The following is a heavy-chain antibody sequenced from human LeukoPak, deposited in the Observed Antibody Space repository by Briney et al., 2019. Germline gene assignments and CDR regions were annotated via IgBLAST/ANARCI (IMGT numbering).Heavy chain of an antibody. CDR1: GFTFSSYA. Sequence: GGSLRLSCAASGFTFSSYAMHWVRQAPGKGLEYVSAISSNGGSTYYANSVKGRFTISRDNSKDTLYLQMGSLRAEDMAVYYCARDYGDYGGDAFDIWGQGTTVTVSS. CDR2: ISSNGGST. J-gene: IGHJ3*02. CDR3: ARDYGDYGGDAFDI. V-gene: IGHV3-64*01. D-gene: IGHD4-17*01.